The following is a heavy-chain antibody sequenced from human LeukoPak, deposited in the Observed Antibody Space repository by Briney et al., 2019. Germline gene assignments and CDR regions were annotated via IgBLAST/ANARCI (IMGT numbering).Heavy chain of an antibody. Sequence: PGGSLALSCAASAFTLSSYAMSWVRQAPGKGLEWVSAISGSGGSTYYADSVKGRFTISRDNSKNTLYLQMNSLRAEDTAVYYCAKDTGGGSFDYWGQGTLVTVSS. CDR1: AFTLSSYA. CDR2: ISGSGGST. V-gene: IGHV3-23*01. CDR3: AKDTGGGSFDY. D-gene: IGHD2-15*01. J-gene: IGHJ4*02.